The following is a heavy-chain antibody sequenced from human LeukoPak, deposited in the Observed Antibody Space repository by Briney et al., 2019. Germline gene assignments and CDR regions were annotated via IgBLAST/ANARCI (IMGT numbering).Heavy chain of an antibody. J-gene: IGHJ4*02. CDR1: GFTFSSYA. CDR3: VKAGYYDSSGYYYYLDY. V-gene: IGHV3-30-3*01. CDR2: IAKDGTDI. D-gene: IGHD3-22*01. Sequence: QPGGSLRLSCATSGFTFSSYAMHWVRQTPDKGLEWVAAIAKDGTDIHYVDSVKGRFTISRDNSRNTLYLQMFSLSTEDTAVYYCVKAGYYDSSGYYYYLDYWGQGTLVSVSS.